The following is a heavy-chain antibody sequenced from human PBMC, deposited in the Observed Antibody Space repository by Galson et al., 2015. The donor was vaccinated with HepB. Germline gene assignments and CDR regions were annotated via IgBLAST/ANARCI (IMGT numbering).Heavy chain of an antibody. CDR2: ISYDGNNK. Sequence: SLRLSCAASGFTFSTYGMHWVRQAPGKGLEWVAVISYDGNNKYYADSVKGRFTISRDNSKNTLCLQMNSLTTEDTAVYYCAKSPDFRGMINRSYFDSWGQGTLVTVSS. D-gene: IGHD1-14*01. J-gene: IGHJ4*02. CDR3: AKSPDFRGMINRSYFDS. CDR1: GFTFSTYG. V-gene: IGHV3-30*18.